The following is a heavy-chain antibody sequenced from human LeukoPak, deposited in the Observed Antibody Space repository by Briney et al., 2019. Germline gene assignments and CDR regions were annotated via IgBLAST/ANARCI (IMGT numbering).Heavy chain of an antibody. CDR3: AKGPYSDSSEWFQY. Sequence: GGSLRLSCAASGFTFSSYSMNWVRQAPGKGLEWVSSISSSSSYIYYADSVKGRFTISRDNSRNTLSLQMNSLRVEDTAVYFCAKGPYSDSSEWFQYWGQGTLVTVSS. J-gene: IGHJ1*01. CDR1: GFTFSSYS. CDR2: ISSSSSYI. D-gene: IGHD6-13*01. V-gene: IGHV3-21*04.